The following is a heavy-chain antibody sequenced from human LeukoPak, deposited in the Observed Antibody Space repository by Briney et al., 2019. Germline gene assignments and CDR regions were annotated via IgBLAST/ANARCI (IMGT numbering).Heavy chain of an antibody. CDR2: ISAYNGNT. D-gene: IGHD5-24*01. CDR3: ARDGDMATHECWYFDL. V-gene: IGHV1-18*01. Sequence: EASVKVSCKASGYTFTSYGFSWVRQAPGQGLEWMGWISAYNGNTNYAQKLQDRVTMTTDTFTSTAYMELRSLRSDDTAVYYCARDGDMATHECWYFDLWGRGTLVTVSS. CDR1: GYTFTSYG. J-gene: IGHJ2*01.